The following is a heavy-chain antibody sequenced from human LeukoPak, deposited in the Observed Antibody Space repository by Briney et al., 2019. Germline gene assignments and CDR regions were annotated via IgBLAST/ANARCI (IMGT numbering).Heavy chain of an antibody. D-gene: IGHD3-16*02. CDR3: ARGELLYDYIWGNYRSLNGFDY. CDR1: GYSITSGYY. CDR2: TYHSGST. J-gene: IGHJ4*01. V-gene: IGHV4-38-2*02. Sequence: PSETLSLICTVSGYSITSGYYWAWVRQPPGKGLEWIGSTYHSGSTYYNPLLESRVTISVDTSNKPFSLKLSSVTAADTAVYFCARGELLYDYIWGNYRSLNGFDYWDQGTLVTVSS.